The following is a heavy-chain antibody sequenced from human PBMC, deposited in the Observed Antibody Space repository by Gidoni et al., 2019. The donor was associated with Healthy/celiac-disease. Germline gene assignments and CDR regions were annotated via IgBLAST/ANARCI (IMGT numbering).Heavy chain of an antibody. D-gene: IGHD3-9*01. Sequence: QVQLVQSGAEVKKPGASVKVTCKASGYTWTSYGISWVRQAPGQGLEWMGWVSACNGNTNYAQKLQGRVTMTTDTSTSTAYMELRSLRSDDTAVYYCARSLVRYFDRRGGAFDIWGQGTMVTVSS. CDR2: VSACNGNT. J-gene: IGHJ3*02. CDR3: ARSLVRYFDRRGGAFDI. V-gene: IGHV1-18*01. CDR1: GYTWTSYG.